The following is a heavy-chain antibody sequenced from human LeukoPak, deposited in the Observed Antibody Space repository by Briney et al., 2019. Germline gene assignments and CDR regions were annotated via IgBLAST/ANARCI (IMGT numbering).Heavy chain of an antibody. CDR3: ARETYYYGSGSYYNVSGD. D-gene: IGHD3-10*01. CDR2: INHSGST. J-gene: IGHJ4*02. V-gene: IGHV4-34*01. CDR1: GGSFSGYY. Sequence: PSETLSLTCAVYGGSFSGYYWSWIRQPSGKGLEWIGEINHSGSTNYNPSLKSRVTISVDTSKNQFSLKLSSVTAADTAVYYCARETYYYGSGSYYNVSGDWGQGTLVTVSS.